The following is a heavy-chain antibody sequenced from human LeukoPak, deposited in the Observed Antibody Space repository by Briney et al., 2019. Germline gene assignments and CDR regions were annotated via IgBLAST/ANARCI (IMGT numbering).Heavy chain of an antibody. J-gene: IGHJ6*03. Sequence: PGGSLRLSCAASGFTFSSYSMNWVRQAPGKGLEWVSSISSSSSYIYYADSVKGRFTISRDNAKNSLYLQMNSLRAEDTAVYYCARDVKAYYCGSGSYYNRPYYYYYMDVWGKGTTVTISS. V-gene: IGHV3-21*01. CDR1: GFTFSSYS. CDR3: ARDVKAYYCGSGSYYNRPYYYYYMDV. CDR2: ISSSSSYI. D-gene: IGHD3-10*01.